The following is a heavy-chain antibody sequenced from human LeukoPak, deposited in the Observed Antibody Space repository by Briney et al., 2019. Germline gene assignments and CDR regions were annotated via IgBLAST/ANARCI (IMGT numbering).Heavy chain of an antibody. D-gene: IGHD6-13*01. CDR2: IYHSGST. Sequence: PSGTLSLTCAVSGGSISSSNWWSWVRQPPGKGLEWIGEIYHSGSTNYNPSLKSRVTISVDKSKNQFPLKLSSVTAADTAVYYCARGLSSSWGINNWFDPWGQGILVTVSS. CDR1: GGSISSSNW. J-gene: IGHJ5*02. V-gene: IGHV4-4*02. CDR3: ARGLSSSWGINNWFDP.